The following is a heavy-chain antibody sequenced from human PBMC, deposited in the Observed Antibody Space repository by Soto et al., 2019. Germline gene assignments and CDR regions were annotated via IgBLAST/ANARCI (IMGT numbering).Heavy chain of an antibody. CDR3: ARDMYSSWYNCCDP. D-gene: IGHD6-13*01. CDR1: GGSVSSGSYY. Sequence: SETLSLTCTVSGGSVSSGSYYWSWIRQPPGKGLEWIGYIYYSGSTNYNPSLKSRVTISVDTSKNQFSLKLSSVTAADTAVYDWARDMYSSWYNCCDPWGHRTRVTVS. CDR2: IYYSGST. J-gene: IGHJ5*02. V-gene: IGHV4-61*01.